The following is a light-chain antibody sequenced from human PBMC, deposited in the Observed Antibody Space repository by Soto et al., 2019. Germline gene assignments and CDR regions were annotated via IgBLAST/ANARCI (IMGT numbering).Light chain of an antibody. CDR3: SSYTSSSTV. V-gene: IGLV2-14*01. Sequence: QSVLTQPASVSGSPGQSITISCIGTSSDVGGYNYVSWYQQHPGKAPKLMIYEVSNRPSGVSNRFSGSKSGNTASLTISGLQAEDEADYYCSSYTSSSTVFGTGTKLTVL. CDR1: SSDVGGYNY. CDR2: EVS. J-gene: IGLJ1*01.